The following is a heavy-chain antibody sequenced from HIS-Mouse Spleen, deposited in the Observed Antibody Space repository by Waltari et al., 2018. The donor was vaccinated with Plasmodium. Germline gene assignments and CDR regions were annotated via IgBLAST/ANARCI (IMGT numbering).Heavy chain of an antibody. D-gene: IGHD6-13*01. CDR2: INPNSGGT. CDR3: ARVLGYKAAAGTFVEYFQH. Sequence: QVQLVQSGAEVKKPGASVKVSCQASGYTFTGYSMPWVRQAPGHGLEWMGWINPNSGGTNYAQKFQGRVTMTRDTSISTAYMELSRLRSDDTAVYYCARVLGYKAAAGTFVEYFQHWGQGTLVTVSS. CDR1: GYTFTGYS. J-gene: IGHJ1*01. V-gene: IGHV1-2*02.